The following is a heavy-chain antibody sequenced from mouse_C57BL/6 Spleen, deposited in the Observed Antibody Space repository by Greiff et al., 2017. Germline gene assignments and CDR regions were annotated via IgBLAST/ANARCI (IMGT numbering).Heavy chain of an antibody. Sequence: EVKLMESGGGLVQPGGSLSLSCAASGFTFTDYYMSWVRQPPGKALEWLGFIRNKANGYTTEYSASVKGRFTISRDNSQSILYLQMNALRAEDSATYYCARSLSLYYYGTEYYFDYWGQGTTLTVSS. CDR2: IRNKANGYTT. J-gene: IGHJ2*01. CDR3: ARSLSLYYYGTEYYFDY. CDR1: GFTFTDYY. D-gene: IGHD1-1*01. V-gene: IGHV7-3*01.